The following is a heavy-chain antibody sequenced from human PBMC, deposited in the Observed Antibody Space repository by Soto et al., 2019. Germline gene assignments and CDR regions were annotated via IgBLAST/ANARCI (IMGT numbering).Heavy chain of an antibody. CDR3: ARDRYYYDSSGYDFLDC. CDR2: IWYDGSNK. V-gene: IGHV3-33*01. D-gene: IGHD3-22*01. CDR1: GFTFSSYG. Sequence: GGSLRLSCAASGFTFSSYGMHWVRQAPGKGLEWVAVIWYDGSNKYYADSVKGRFTISRDNSKNTLYLQMNSLRAEDTAVYYCARDRYYYDSSGYDFLDCWGQGTLVPVSS. J-gene: IGHJ4*02.